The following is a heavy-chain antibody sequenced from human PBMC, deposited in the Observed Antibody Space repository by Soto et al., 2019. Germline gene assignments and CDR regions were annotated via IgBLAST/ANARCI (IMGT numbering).Heavy chain of an antibody. D-gene: IGHD3-22*01. J-gene: IGHJ5*02. CDR1: GYTFTSYG. V-gene: IGHV1-18*01. CDR2: ISAYNGNT. CDR3: ARVVYYYDSSGYPTPNWFDP. Sequence: QVQLVQSGAEVKKPGASVKVSCKASGYTFTSYGISWVRQAPGQGLEWMGWISAYNGNTNYAQKLQGRVTMTTDTSTSTAYMELRSLRFDDTAVYYCARVVYYYDSSGYPTPNWFDPWGQGTLVTVSS.